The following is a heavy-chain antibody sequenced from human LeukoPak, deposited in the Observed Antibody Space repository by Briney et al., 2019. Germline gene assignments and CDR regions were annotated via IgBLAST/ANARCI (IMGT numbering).Heavy chain of an antibody. J-gene: IGHJ4*02. D-gene: IGHD3-22*01. CDR1: GFACSSYS. CDR3: ARKSGSSGYPFDY. CDR2: ITSSSSAI. V-gene: IGHV3-48*01. Sequence: HSGGPLRLSCAASGFACSSYSMNWVRQAPGKGLEWVSYITSSSSAIYYADSVKGRFTISRDNAKNSLYLQMNSLRAEDTAVYYCARKSGSSGYPFDYWGQGTVVTVSS.